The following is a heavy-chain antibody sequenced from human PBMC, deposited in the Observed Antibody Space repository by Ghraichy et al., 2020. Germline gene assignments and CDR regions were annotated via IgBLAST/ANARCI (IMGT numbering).Heavy chain of an antibody. D-gene: IGHD3-22*01. CDR2: IYYSGNT. V-gene: IGHV4-59*01. CDR1: GGSISSYS. J-gene: IGHJ4*02. CDR3: ARAPYYYDSSGYYYYFDY. Sequence: SETLSLTCTVSGGSISSYSWSWIRQSPGKGLEWIGQIYYSGNTNNNPSLKSRVTISVDTSKNQFSLKLTSVTAADTAVYYCARAPYYYDSSGYYYYFDYWGQGTLVTVSS.